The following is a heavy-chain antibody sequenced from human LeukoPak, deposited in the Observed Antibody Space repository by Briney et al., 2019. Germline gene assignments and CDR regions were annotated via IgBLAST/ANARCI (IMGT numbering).Heavy chain of an antibody. CDR1: GFTFTSYA. Sequence: PGGSLRLSCAASGFTFTSYAMSWVRQPPGKGLEWVSSVSNSGDSTDYADSVKGRFTISRDNSKNTVYLQMNSLRAEDTAVYFCAKVREWLVPFDFWGQGTRVTVSS. CDR2: VSNSGDST. D-gene: IGHD5-12*01. V-gene: IGHV3-23*01. CDR3: AKVREWLVPFDF. J-gene: IGHJ4*02.